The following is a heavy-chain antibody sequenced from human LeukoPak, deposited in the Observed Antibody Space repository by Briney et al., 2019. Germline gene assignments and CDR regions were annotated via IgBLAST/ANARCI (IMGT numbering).Heavy chain of an antibody. CDR2: INPNSGGT. D-gene: IGHD3-3*01. J-gene: IGHJ3*02. CDR3: ASQSRIITIFGVVMPAHAFDI. Sequence: ASVKVSCKASGYTFTGYYMHWVRQAPGQGLEWMGWINPNSGGTNYAQKFQGRVTMTRDTSISTAYLGLSRLRSDDTAVHYCASQSRIITIFGVVMPAHAFDIWGQGTMVTVSS. V-gene: IGHV1-2*02. CDR1: GYTFTGYY.